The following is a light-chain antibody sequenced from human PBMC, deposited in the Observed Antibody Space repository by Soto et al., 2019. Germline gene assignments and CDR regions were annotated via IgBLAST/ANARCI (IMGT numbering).Light chain of an antibody. Sequence: QSVLTQPASVSGSPGQSITISCTGSSSDVGGYDRVSWYQQHPGKAPKVMIYEVNNRPSGVSNRFSGSKSGNTASLTISGLQAEDEADYYCSSYTGGTTPFVFGSGTKLTVL. CDR1: SSDVGGYDR. J-gene: IGLJ1*01. CDR3: SSYTGGTTPFV. CDR2: EVN. V-gene: IGLV2-14*01.